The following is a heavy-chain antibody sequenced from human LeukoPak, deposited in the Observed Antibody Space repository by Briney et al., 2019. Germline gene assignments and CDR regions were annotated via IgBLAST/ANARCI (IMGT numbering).Heavy chain of an antibody. CDR3: ARERSSSGGHNWFDP. Sequence: SETLSLTSTVSGGYIISSGRYWGWIRQPPGKGLEWIGSIYYTGVTSTNPFFRSRMSISVDTSKNQFSLNLTSVTAADAAVYYCARERSSSGGHNWFDPWGQGTLVTVSS. CDR1: GGYIISSGRY. CDR2: IYYTGVT. V-gene: IGHV4-39*07. D-gene: IGHD4-23*01. J-gene: IGHJ5*02.